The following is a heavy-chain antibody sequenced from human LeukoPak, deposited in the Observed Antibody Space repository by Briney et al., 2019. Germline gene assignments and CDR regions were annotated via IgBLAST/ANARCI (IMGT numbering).Heavy chain of an antibody. CDR1: GGTFSKYA. Sequence: GSSVKVSCKASGGTFSKYAISWVRQAPGQGLEWMGGIIPIFGTANYAQKFQGRVTITADESTSTAYMELSSLRSEDTAVYYCARAPLVGATHDNYYYYYMDVWGKGTAVTISS. D-gene: IGHD1-26*01. V-gene: IGHV1-69*01. CDR2: IIPIFGTA. CDR3: ARAPLVGATHDNYYYYYMDV. J-gene: IGHJ6*03.